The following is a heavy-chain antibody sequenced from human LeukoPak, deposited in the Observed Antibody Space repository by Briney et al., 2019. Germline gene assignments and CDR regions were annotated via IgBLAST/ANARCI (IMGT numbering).Heavy chain of an antibody. Sequence: GGSLRLSCAASGFTFSSYSMNWVRQAPGKGLEWVSSISSSSSYIYYADSVKGRFTISRDKAKKSLYLQMNSLRAEDTAVYYCARTDHGTFDPWGQGTLVTVSS. CDR2: ISSSSSYI. CDR3: ARTDHGTFDP. CDR1: GFTFSSYS. D-gene: IGHD1-14*01. V-gene: IGHV3-21*01. J-gene: IGHJ5*02.